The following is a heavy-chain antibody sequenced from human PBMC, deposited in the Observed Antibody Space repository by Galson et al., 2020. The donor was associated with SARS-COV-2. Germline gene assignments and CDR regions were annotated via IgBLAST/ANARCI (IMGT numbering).Heavy chain of an antibody. CDR1: GFIFSDYA. Sequence: GGSLRLSCPASGFIFSDYAMHWVRQAPRKGLEYVSALSSNGGTSFYRDSLNGRFTMSRDNSKNTFYLQMTSLTVEDTALYYCLAYSSTRDTYWGQGTLVTVSS. CDR3: LAYSSTRDTY. CDR2: LSSNGGTS. J-gene: IGHJ4*02. V-gene: IGHV3-64D*09. D-gene: IGHD6-19*01.